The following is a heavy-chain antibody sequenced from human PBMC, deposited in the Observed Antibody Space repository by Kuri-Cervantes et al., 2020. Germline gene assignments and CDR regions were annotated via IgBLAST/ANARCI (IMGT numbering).Heavy chain of an antibody. D-gene: IGHD3-3*01. CDR2: IWYDGSNK. CDR3: ARMRGYYYFDY. Sequence: GESLKISCAASGFTFSSYGMHWVRQAPGKGLEWVAVIWYDGSNKYYADSVKGRFTISRDNSKNTLYLQMNSLRAEDTAVYYCARMRGYYYFDYWGQGTPVTVSS. CDR1: GFTFSSYG. V-gene: IGHV3-33*01. J-gene: IGHJ4*02.